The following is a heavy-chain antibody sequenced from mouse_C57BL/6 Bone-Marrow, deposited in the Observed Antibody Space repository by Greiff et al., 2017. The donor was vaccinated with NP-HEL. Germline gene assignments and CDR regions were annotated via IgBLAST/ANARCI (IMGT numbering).Heavy chain of an antibody. J-gene: IGHJ2*01. CDR1: GYTFTSYW. Sequence: QVQLQQSGAELVRPGSSVKLSCKASGYTFTSYWMHWVKQRPIQGLEWIGNIDPSDSETHYNQKFKDKATLTVDKSSSTAYMQLSSLTSEDSAVYYCARLRVYYYGSSYFDYWGQGTTLTVSS. D-gene: IGHD1-1*01. CDR2: IDPSDSET. V-gene: IGHV1-52*01. CDR3: ARLRVYYYGSSYFDY.